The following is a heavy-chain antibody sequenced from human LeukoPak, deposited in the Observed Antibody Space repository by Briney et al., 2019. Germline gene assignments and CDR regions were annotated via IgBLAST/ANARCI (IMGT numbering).Heavy chain of an antibody. CDR3: ARAPSYSTSSTLEYFQH. D-gene: IGHD6-6*01. Sequence: ASVKVSCKASGYTFTNCYMHWVRRAPGQGLEWMGIIDPSGGSRNYAQKFQGRVTMTRDTSTSTVYMELSRLRSEDTAVYYCARAPSYSTSSTLEYFQHWGQGTLVTVSS. J-gene: IGHJ1*01. V-gene: IGHV1-46*01. CDR2: IDPSGGSR. CDR1: GYTFTNCY.